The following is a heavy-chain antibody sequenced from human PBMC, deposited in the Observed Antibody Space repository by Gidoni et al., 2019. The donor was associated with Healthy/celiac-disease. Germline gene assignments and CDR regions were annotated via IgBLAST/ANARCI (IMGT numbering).Heavy chain of an antibody. CDR2: IYHRGST. Sequence: QVQLQESGPGLVKPSETLSLTCAVSGYSISSGYYWGWIRQPPGKGLEWIGSIYHRGSTYYNPSLKSRVTISVDTSKNQFSLKLSSVTAADTAVYYCARQYSYGDFDYWGQGTLVTVSS. CDR3: ARQYSYGDFDY. CDR1: GYSISSGYY. J-gene: IGHJ4*02. V-gene: IGHV4-38-2*01. D-gene: IGHD5-18*01.